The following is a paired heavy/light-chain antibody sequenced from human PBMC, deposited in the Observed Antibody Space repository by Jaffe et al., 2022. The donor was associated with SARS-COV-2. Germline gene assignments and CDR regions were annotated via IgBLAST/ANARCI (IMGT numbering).Heavy chain of an antibody. J-gene: IGHJ4*02. V-gene: IGHV3-23*01. CDR2: ISGTGGTT. CDR1: GFTFGTYA. D-gene: IGHD3-10*01. CDR3: AIISAKRDFDY. Sequence: EVQLLESGGGLVQPGGSLGLSCAASGFTFGTYAMTWVRQAPGKGLEWVSAISGTGGTTHYADSVKGRFTIYRDNSKNTLFLQMNSLTAEDTAIYYCAIISAKRDFDYWGQGTLVTVSS.
Light chain of an antibody. CDR3: MQSLQTWG. Sequence: DIVMTQSPLSLSVTPGEPASISCRSSQSLLHSNGYIYLNWFLQKPGQSPQLLIYSGSNRASGVPDRFSGSGSGTDFTLKISRVEAEDVGVYYCMQSLQTWGFGQGTKVEIK. CDR1: QSLLHSNGYIY. J-gene: IGKJ1*01. CDR2: SGS. V-gene: IGKV2-28*01.